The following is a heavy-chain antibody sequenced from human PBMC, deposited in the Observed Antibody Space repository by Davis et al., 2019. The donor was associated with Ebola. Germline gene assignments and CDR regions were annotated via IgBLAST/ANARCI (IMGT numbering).Heavy chain of an antibody. D-gene: IGHD5-12*01. CDR2: ISAYNGNS. CDR3: ASAGSGYGWV. Sequence: ASVKVSCKASGYTFTNYGITWVRQAPGQGLEWMGLISAYNGNSNYAQKLQGRVTMTTDTSTSTAYMGLRSLRSDDTAVYYCASAGSGYGWVWGQGTLVTVSS. J-gene: IGHJ4*02. V-gene: IGHV1-18*01. CDR1: GYTFTNYG.